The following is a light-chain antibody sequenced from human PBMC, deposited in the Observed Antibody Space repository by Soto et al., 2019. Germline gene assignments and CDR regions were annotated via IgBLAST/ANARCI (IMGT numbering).Light chain of an antibody. CDR2: EVS. J-gene: IGLJ1*01. CDR1: SSDVGAYNS. CDR3: SSFTRSSTYV. Sequence: QSALTQPASVSGSPGQSITISCTGTSSDVGAYNSVSWYQQYPGKAPKLMMYEVSNRPSGVSDRFSGSKSGNTASLTISGLLTGDEADYYCSSFTRSSTYVFGTGTKLTVL. V-gene: IGLV2-14*01.